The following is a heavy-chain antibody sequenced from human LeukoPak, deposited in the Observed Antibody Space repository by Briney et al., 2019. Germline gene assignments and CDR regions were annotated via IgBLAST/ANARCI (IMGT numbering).Heavy chain of an antibody. D-gene: IGHD3-3*01. J-gene: IGHJ6*02. Sequence: ASVKVSCKASGYTFTSYYMHWVRQAPGQGLEWMGIINPSGGSTSYAQKFQGRVTMTRDPSTSTVYMELSSLRSEDTAVYYCAREGFPPKISDFWSGLGPYYYYGMDVWGQGTTVTVSS. CDR2: INPSGGST. V-gene: IGHV1-46*01. CDR1: GYTFTSYY. CDR3: AREGFPPKISDFWSGLGPYYYYGMDV.